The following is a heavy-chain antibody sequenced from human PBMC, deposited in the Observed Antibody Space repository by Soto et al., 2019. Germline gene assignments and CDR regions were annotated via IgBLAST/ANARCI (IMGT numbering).Heavy chain of an antibody. D-gene: IGHD6-19*01. Sequence: QLQLLESGGDLVKPGWSLRLSCAASGFTVSGNDLSWIRQAPGKGLEWVSSISSSGRAIYYADSVKGRFTISRDNAKDSLYLQMSSLRAEDTAIYYCASQHTSGWPYFDSWGQGTLVTVSS. CDR1: GFTVSGND. CDR3: ASQHTSGWPYFDS. V-gene: IGHV3-11*01. CDR2: ISSSGRAI. J-gene: IGHJ4*02.